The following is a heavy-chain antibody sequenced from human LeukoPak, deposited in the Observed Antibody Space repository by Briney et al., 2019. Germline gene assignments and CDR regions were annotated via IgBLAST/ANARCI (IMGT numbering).Heavy chain of an antibody. D-gene: IGHD1-26*01. V-gene: IGHV3-23*01. CDR3: AKYSGDYFGDY. CDR1: GFTFSSYS. J-gene: IGHJ4*02. Sequence: GGSLRLSCAASGFTFSSYSMNSVRQAPGRGREWVSGISASGGHTFYADSVKGRFSISRDNSKNTLYLQMNSLRVEGTAIYYCAKYSGDYFGDYWGQGNLVTVSS. CDR2: ISASGGHT.